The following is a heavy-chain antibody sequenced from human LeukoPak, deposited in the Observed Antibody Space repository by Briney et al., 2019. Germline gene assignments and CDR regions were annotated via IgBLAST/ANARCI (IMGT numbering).Heavy chain of an antibody. V-gene: IGHV3-21*01. Sequence: PGGSLRLSCAASGFTFSSYSMHWVRQAPGKGLEWVSSISSSSSYIYSADSVKGRFTISRDDAKNSLYLQMNSLRAEDTAVYYCARDWSSVDYWGQGTLVTVSS. CDR2: ISSSSSYI. CDR3: ARDWSSVDY. J-gene: IGHJ4*02. D-gene: IGHD2-2*01. CDR1: GFTFSSYS.